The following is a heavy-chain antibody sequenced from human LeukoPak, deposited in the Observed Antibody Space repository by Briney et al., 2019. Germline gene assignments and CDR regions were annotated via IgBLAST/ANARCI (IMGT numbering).Heavy chain of an antibody. CDR3: AIGVVITTAFDN. CDR1: GFTFNNYW. CDR2: INSDGSSA. V-gene: IGHV3-74*01. Sequence: VQLGGSLRLSCAASGFTFNNYWMHWVRPAPGKGLVWVSGINSDGSSATYADSVKGRFTISRDNAKNTLYLEMNSLRAEDMAVYYCAIGVVITTAFDNWGQGTLVTVSS. D-gene: IGHD3-22*01. J-gene: IGHJ4*02.